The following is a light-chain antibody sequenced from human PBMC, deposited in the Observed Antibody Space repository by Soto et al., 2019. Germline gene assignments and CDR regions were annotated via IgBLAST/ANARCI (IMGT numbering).Light chain of an antibody. CDR1: HTIATY. Sequence: DIQMTQSPSSLSASVGDRVTLTCRASHTIATYLNWYQQKAEQVPEVLIYGASTLQVGVPSTFTGSGYGTDITLTINNVQPEDFATYYCQQFYYYAHTFGQGTKLEVK. V-gene: IGKV1-39*01. J-gene: IGKJ2*01. CDR3: QQFYYYAHT. CDR2: GAS.